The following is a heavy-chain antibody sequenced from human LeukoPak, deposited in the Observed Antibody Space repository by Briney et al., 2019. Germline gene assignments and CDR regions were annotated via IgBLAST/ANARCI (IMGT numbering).Heavy chain of an antibody. CDR1: SGSINAYY. V-gene: IGHV4-59*01. D-gene: IGHD3-3*01. CDR3: ARDFGSGREEGWFDP. J-gene: IGHJ5*02. Sequence: SETLSLTCTVSSGSINAYYWTWIRQPPGKGLEWIGYIYYSGSTNYNPSLKSRVTTSVDTSKKQFSLKLSSVTAADTAVYYCARDFGSGREEGWFDPWGQGTLVTVSS. CDR2: IYYSGST.